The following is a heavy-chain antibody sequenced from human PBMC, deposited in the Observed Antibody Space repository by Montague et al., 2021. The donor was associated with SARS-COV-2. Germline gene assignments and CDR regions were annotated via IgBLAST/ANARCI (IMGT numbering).Heavy chain of an antibody. CDR1: GAWNRGAY. D-gene: IGHD3-10*01. J-gene: IGHJ5*02. CDR3: ARHVVLWFGVAENWFDP. V-gene: IGHV4-59*08. Sequence: SETLSLTCSGLGAWNRGAYRKCTRQHPSHMRKSIGDIYYSGSTNYNPSLKSRVTISVDTSKNQFSLKLSSVIAADTAVYYCARHVVLWFGVAENWFDPWGQGTMVTVYS. CDR2: IYYSGST.